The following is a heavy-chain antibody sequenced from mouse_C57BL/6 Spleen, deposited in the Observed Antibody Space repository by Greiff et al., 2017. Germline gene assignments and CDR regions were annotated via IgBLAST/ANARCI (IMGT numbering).Heavy chain of an antibody. CDR3: ARSPITTVVAYYFDY. V-gene: IGHV5-16*01. Sequence: EVKLVESEGGLVQPGSSMKLSCTASGFTFSDYYMAWVRQVPEKGLEWVANINYDGSSTYYLDSLKSRFIISRDNAKNILYLQMSSLKSEDTATYYCARSPITTVVAYYFDYWGQGTTLTVSS. D-gene: IGHD1-1*01. CDR2: INYDGSST. J-gene: IGHJ2*01. CDR1: GFTFSDYY.